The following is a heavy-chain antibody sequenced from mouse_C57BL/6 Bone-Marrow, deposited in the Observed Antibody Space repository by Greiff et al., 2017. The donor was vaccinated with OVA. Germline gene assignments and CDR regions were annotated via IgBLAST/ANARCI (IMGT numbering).Heavy chain of an antibody. CDR1: GFTFSDYG. CDR2: ISSGSSTI. J-gene: IGHJ3*01. Sequence: EVKLMESGGGLVKPGGSLKLSCAASGFTFSDYGMHWVRQAPEKGLEWVAYISSGSSTIYYADTVKGRFTISRDNAKNTLFLQMTSLRSEDTAMYYCARPSYYDGSSLSDWGQGTLVTVSA. D-gene: IGHD1-1*01. CDR3: ARPSYYDGSSLSD. V-gene: IGHV5-17*01.